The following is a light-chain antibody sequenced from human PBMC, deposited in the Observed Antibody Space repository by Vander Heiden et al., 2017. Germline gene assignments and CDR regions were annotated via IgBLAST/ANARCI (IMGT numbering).Light chain of an antibody. CDR1: QSISNG. CDR3: QQGYSTPWT. CDR2: SAS. J-gene: IGKJ1*01. Sequence: DIQMTQSPSSLSASVGDRVTITCRASQSISNGLNWYQQKPEKAPKLLISSASSLQSGVPSRFSGSGSETDFTLTIISLQPEDFATYYCQQGYSTPWTFGQGTKVEIK. V-gene: IGKV1-39*01.